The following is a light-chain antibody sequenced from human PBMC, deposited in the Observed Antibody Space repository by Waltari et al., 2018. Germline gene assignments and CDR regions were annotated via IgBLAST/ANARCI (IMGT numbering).Light chain of an antibody. CDR3: QQSYSTPET. Sequence: DIQMTQSPSSLSASVGDRVTITCRASQTIYIYLNWYQQKPGRAPKLLIYSTSSLQSGVPSRFSDSGSGTDFTLTISSLQPEDVASYFCQQSYSTPETFGQGTKLEIK. V-gene: IGKV1-39*01. J-gene: IGKJ2*01. CDR2: STS. CDR1: QTIYIY.